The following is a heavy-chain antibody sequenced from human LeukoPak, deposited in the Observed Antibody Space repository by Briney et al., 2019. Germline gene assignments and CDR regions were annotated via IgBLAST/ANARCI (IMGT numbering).Heavy chain of an antibody. D-gene: IGHD4-23*01. CDR2: IIPIFGTA. J-gene: IGHJ3*02. CDR3: ARSNSGGNPLVDAFDI. V-gene: IGHV1-69*05. Sequence: SVKVSCKGSGGTFSSYAISWLRQAPGQGLEWMGGIIPIFGTANYAQKFQGRVTITTDESTSTAYMELSSLRSEDTAVYYCARSNSGGNPLVDAFDIWGQGTMVTVSS. CDR1: GGTFSSYA.